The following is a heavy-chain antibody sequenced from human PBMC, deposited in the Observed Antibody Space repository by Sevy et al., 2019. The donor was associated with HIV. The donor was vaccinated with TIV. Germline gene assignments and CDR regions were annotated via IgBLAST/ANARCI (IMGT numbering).Heavy chain of an antibody. CDR1: GFIFSTYA. Sequence: GGSLRLSCAASGFIFSTYAMSWVRQAPGKGLEWVSAISGSGGSTYNADSMKGRFTISRDNSKNTLYLQMNSLRVDDTAVYYCAKGDRTFYGLDVWGQGTKVTVSS. J-gene: IGHJ6*02. CDR2: ISGSGGST. V-gene: IGHV3-23*01. CDR3: AKGDRTFYGLDV.